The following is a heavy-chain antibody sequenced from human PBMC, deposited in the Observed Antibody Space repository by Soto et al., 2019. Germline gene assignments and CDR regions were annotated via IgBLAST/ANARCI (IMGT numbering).Heavy chain of an antibody. CDR1: GGSISSGDYY. CDR2: IYYSGST. CDR3: ARIDYYDSSGYSHFDY. D-gene: IGHD3-22*01. V-gene: IGHV4-30-4*01. Sequence: PSETLSLTCTVSGGSISSGDYYWSWIRQPPXKGLEWIGYIYYSGSTYYNPSLKSRVTISVDTSKNQFSLKLSSVTVADTAVYYCARIDYYDSSGYSHFDYWGQGTLVTVSS. J-gene: IGHJ4*02.